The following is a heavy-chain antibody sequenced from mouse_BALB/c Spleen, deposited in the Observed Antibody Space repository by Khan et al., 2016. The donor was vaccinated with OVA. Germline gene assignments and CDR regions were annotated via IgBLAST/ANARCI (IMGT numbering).Heavy chain of an antibody. CDR1: GHTFTNYW. CDR2: IYPSDSYT. CDR3: SREVGTMAY. D-gene: IGHD1-1*02. V-gene: IGHV1-69*02. J-gene: IGHJ3*01. Sequence: QVRLQQSGAEVVRPGTSVKLSCKASGHTFTNYWINWVKQRPGQGLEWIGNIYPSDSYTNYNQNFKDKATLTVDKSSSTAYMQLSSPTSDDSAVYYCSREVGTMAYWGHGTLVTVSA.